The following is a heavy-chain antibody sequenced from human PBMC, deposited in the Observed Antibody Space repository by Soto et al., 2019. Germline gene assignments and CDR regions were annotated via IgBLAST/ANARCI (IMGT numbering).Heavy chain of an antibody. CDR1: GFTFSSYS. Sequence: GSLRLSCAASGFTFSSYSMNWVRQAPGKGLEWVSSISSSSSYIYYADSVKGRFTISRDNAKNSLYLQMNSLRAEDTAVYYCARVRYGNRNDAFDIWGQGTMVTVSS. J-gene: IGHJ3*02. CDR3: ARVRYGNRNDAFDI. D-gene: IGHD4-17*01. V-gene: IGHV3-21*01. CDR2: ISSSSSYI.